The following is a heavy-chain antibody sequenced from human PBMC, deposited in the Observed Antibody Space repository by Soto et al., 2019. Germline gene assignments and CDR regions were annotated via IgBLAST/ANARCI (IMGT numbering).Heavy chain of an antibody. CDR2: ISGSGGST. CDR3: AKAYYDSSGYSPDAFDI. Sequence: GSLRLSCAASGFTFSSYAMSWVRQAPGKGLEWVSAISGSGGSTYYADSVKGRFTISRDNSKNTLYLQMNSLRAEDTAVYYCAKAYYDSSGYSPDAFDIWGQGTMVTVSS. D-gene: IGHD3-22*01. CDR1: GFTFSSYA. J-gene: IGHJ3*02. V-gene: IGHV3-23*01.